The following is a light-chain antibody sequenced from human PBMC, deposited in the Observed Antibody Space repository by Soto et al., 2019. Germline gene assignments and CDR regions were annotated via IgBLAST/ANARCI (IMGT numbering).Light chain of an antibody. J-gene: IGKJ1*01. Sequence: DIVMTQSPDSLAVSLGERATINCKSSQSVLYSSNNKNYLAWYQQKPGQPPKLLIYWASTRESGVPDRFSGSGSGTDFTLTICSLQPEDVAVYSCQQYYSSPQTFGQGTKVEIK. CDR3: QQYYSSPQT. CDR2: WAS. V-gene: IGKV4-1*01. CDR1: QSVLYSSNNKNY.